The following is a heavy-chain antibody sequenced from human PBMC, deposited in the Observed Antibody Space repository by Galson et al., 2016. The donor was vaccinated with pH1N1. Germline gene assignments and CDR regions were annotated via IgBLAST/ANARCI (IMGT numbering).Heavy chain of an antibody. CDR3: ARDLESTGYLKY. CDR2: IKHDASEK. Sequence: SLRLSCAASGFIFSDYSMTWVRQAPGAGLEWVANIKHDASEKYYVDSVKGRFTISRDNAKKSLYLEMGSLRAEDTAVYYCARDLESTGYLKYWGQGILVIVSA. D-gene: IGHD3-9*01. J-gene: IGHJ1*01. V-gene: IGHV3-7*03. CDR1: GFIFSDYS.